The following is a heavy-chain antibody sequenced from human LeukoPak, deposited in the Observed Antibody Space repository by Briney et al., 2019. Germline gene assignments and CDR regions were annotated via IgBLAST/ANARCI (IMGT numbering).Heavy chain of an antibody. J-gene: IGHJ6*02. V-gene: IGHV3-23*01. Sequence: GGSLRLSCAASGFTFSSYAVSWVRQAPGKGLEWVSAISGSGNSTFYANSVKGRFTISRDNSKNTLFLQMNSLRAEDTAVYYCAKNLYCGGGSCYPSALGMDVWGQGTTVTVSS. CDR2: ISGSGNST. CDR3: AKNLYCGGGSCYPSALGMDV. CDR1: GFTFSSYA. D-gene: IGHD2-15*01.